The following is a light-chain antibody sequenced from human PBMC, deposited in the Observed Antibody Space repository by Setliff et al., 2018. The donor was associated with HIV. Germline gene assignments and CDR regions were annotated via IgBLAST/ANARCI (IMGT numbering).Light chain of an antibody. V-gene: IGLV2-14*03. J-gene: IGLJ1*01. CDR2: DVS. Sequence: QSALAQPASVSGSPGQSIFISCTGTSADVGVYDFVSWYQQHPGKAPKLILYDVSNRPSGVSNRFSGSKSGNTASLTISGLQTEDESDYFCASYTNINTFVFGTGTKGTVL. CDR3: ASYTNINTFV. CDR1: SADVGVYDF.